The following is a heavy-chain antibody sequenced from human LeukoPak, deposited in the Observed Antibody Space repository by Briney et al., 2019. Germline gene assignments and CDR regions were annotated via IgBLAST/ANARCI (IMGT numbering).Heavy chain of an antibody. D-gene: IGHD2-2*01. CDR3: AREFDRGSSDY. CDR1: GGSLINYC. Sequence: TSETLSLTCTVSGGSLINYCWLWVRQPAGKAPEWIGRIYTSGNTNYNPSLMGRVTMSMDMSKNQFSLKLNSVTAADTAVYYCAREFDRGSSDYWGQGTLVTVSS. CDR2: IYTSGNT. J-gene: IGHJ4*02. V-gene: IGHV4-4*07.